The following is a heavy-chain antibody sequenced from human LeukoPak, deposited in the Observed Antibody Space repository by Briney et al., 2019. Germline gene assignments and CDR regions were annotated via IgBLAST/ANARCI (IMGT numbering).Heavy chain of an antibody. Sequence: GGSLRLSCAASGFTFSSYAMSWVRQAPGKGLEWFSAISGSGGSTYYADSVKGRFTISRDNSKNTLYLQMNSLRAEDTAVYYCASLLEGYCSSTSCPDYWGQGTLVTVSS. CDR3: ASLLEGYCSSTSCPDY. CDR2: ISGSGGST. D-gene: IGHD2-2*01. J-gene: IGHJ4*02. V-gene: IGHV3-23*01. CDR1: GFTFSSYA.